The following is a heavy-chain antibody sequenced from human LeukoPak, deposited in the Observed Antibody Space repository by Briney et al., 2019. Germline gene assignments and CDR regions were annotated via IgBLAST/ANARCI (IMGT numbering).Heavy chain of an antibody. V-gene: IGHV3-15*01. CDR3: TTGYTVTYAFDI. CDR1: GFTSSNAW. J-gene: IGHJ3*02. Sequence: GGSLRLSCAASGFTSSNAWMSWVRQAPGKGLEWVGRIKSKTDGGTTDYAAPVKGRFTISRDDSKNTLYLQMNSLKTEDTAVYYCTTGYTVTYAFDIWGQGTMVTVSS. D-gene: IGHD4-17*01. CDR2: IKSKTDGGTT.